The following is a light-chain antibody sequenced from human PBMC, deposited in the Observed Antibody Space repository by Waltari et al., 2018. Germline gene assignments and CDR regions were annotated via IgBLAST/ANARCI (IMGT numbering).Light chain of an antibody. Sequence: HSVLTQPPSAAGPPGQRVPISCSGSSSNIGTHHVYWYQQFPGRAPRLLIYDDNQRPSGVPSRFSVSKSGTSASLVISGLRSDDEANYYCAAWDDSPSGYVFGTGTEVTVL. CDR1: SSNIGTHH. J-gene: IGLJ1*01. V-gene: IGLV1-47*01. CDR3: AAWDDSPSGYV. CDR2: DDN.